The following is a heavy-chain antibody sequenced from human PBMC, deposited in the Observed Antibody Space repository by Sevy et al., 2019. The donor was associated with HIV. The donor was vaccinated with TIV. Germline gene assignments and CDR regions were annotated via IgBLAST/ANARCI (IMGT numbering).Heavy chain of an antibody. CDR3: ESAANFAGRYHDLWFDP. V-gene: IGHV4-30-4*01. CDR1: GGSINNGAYY. J-gene: IGHJ5*02. CDR2: IYYSGST. Sequence: SETLSLTCIVSGGSINNGAYYWSWIRQYPGTGLKWIGYIYYSGSTYYNRSLKSRVSMSLDRSKNQFSLELYSVTAADTAVYYNESAANFAGRYHDLWFDPWGQGTLVTVSS. D-gene: IGHD3-16*01.